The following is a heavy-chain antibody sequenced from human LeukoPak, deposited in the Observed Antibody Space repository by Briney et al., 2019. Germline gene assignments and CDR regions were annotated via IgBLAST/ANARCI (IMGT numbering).Heavy chain of an antibody. Sequence: GGSLRLSCAASGFTFSSYGMHWVRQAPGKGLEWVAVIWYDGSNKYYADSVKGRFTISRDNSKNTLYLQMNSLRAEDTAVYYCAKDSPYYDSSGYYYGAAFDIWGQGTMVTVSS. D-gene: IGHD3-22*01. CDR2: IWYDGSNK. CDR3: AKDSPYYDSSGYYYGAAFDI. J-gene: IGHJ3*02. V-gene: IGHV3-33*06. CDR1: GFTFSSYG.